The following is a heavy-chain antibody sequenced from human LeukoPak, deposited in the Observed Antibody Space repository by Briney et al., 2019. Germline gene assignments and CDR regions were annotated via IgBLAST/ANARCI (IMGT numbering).Heavy chain of an antibody. CDR1: GFTFSSYS. Sequence: KAGGSLRLSCAASGFTFSSYSMNWVRQAPGKGLEWVSSISSDSPYIYYADSVKGRFTISRDNAKNSLYLQMNSLRAEDTAVYYCASSGYSYGFDYWGQGTLVTVSS. J-gene: IGHJ4*02. V-gene: IGHV3-21*04. CDR3: ASSGYSYGFDY. D-gene: IGHD5-18*01. CDR2: ISSDSPYI.